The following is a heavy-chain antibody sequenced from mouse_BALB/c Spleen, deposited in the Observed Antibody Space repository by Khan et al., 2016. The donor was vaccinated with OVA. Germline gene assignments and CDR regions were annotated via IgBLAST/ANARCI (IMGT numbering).Heavy chain of an antibody. CDR2: IDPANGNT. CDR1: GFNIKDTY. CDR3: ATYYYGSSRYFDY. V-gene: IGHV14-3*02. J-gene: IGHJ2*01. D-gene: IGHD1-1*01. Sequence: VQLKQSGAELVKPGASVKLSCTLSGFNIKDTYMHWVKQRPEQGLEWIGRIDPANGNTKYDPKFQGKATITADTSSNQAYLQLSSLTSDDTAVYYCATYYYGSSRYFDYWGQGTTLAVSS.